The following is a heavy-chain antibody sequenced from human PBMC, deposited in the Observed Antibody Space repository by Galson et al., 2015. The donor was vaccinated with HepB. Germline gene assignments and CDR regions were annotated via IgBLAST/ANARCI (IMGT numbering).Heavy chain of an antibody. J-gene: IGHJ4*02. CDR3: ARQDGDGNYFFDH. D-gene: IGHD4-23*01. V-gene: IGHV5-51*01. Sequence: QSGAEVKKPGESLKISCMGSGNNFNFYWIAWVRQMPGKGLEWMGVIYPPDSDTRYSPSFQGQVTISVDKSISTAFLQWSSLKASDTAMYYCARQDGDGNYFFDHWGQGTLVTVSS. CDR1: GNNFNFYW. CDR2: IYPPDSDT.